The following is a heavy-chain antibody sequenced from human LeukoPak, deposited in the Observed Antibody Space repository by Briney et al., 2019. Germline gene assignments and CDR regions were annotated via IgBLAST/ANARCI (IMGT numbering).Heavy chain of an antibody. CDR3: TRGPIQLWLYHGMDV. V-gene: IGHV3-49*04. CDR2: IRSRAYRGTT. Sequence: PGRSLRLSCTASGFTFGDHAMSWVRQAPGKGLEWVGFIRSRAYRGTTEYAASVKGRFIISRDDSTSIAYLQMNSLKTEDTAVYYCTRGPIQLWLYHGMDVWGQGTTVTVSS. D-gene: IGHD5-18*01. J-gene: IGHJ6*02. CDR1: GFTFGDHA.